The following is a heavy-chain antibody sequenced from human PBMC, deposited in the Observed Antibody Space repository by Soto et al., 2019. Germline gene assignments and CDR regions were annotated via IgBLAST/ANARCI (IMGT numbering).Heavy chain of an antibody. Sequence: SDTLSLTCAGYGGSFSGYYWSWIRQPPGKGLEWIGEINHSGSTNYNPSLKSRVTISVDTSKNQFSLKLSSVTAADTAVYYCAREDILTGHNWFDPWGQGTLVTVSS. CDR2: INHSGST. J-gene: IGHJ5*02. CDR3: AREDILTGHNWFDP. V-gene: IGHV4-34*01. CDR1: GGSFSGYY. D-gene: IGHD3-9*01.